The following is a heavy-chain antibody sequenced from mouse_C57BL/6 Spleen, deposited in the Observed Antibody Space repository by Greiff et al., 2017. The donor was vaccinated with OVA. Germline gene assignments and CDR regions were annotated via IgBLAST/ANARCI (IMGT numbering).Heavy chain of an antibody. Sequence: VHLVESGAELVRPGASVTLSCKASGYTFTDYEMHWVKQTPVHGLEWIGAIDPETGGTAYNQKFKGKAILTADKSSSTAYMELRSLTSEDSAVYYCRPSSYDGVDYWGQGTTLTVSS. CDR2: IDPETGGT. V-gene: IGHV1-15*01. D-gene: IGHD2-3*01. CDR3: RPSSYDGVDY. CDR1: GYTFTDYE. J-gene: IGHJ2*01.